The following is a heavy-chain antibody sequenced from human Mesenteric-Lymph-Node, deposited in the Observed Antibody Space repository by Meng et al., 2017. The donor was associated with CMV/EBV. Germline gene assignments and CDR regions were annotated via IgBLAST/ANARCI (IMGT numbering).Heavy chain of an antibody. V-gene: IGHV4-34*01. CDR2: INHSGGT. Sequence: TCAVYGGSFSGYYWSWIRQPPGKGLEWIGEINHSGGTNYNPSLKSRVTISVDTSKNQFSLKLSSVTAADTAVYYCARELLPRSGWFDPWGQGTLVTVSS. CDR1: GGSFSGYY. J-gene: IGHJ5*02. CDR3: ARELLPRSGWFDP. D-gene: IGHD2-15*01.